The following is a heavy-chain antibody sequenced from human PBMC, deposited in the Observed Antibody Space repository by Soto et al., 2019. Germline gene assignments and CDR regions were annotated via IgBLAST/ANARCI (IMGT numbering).Heavy chain of an antibody. CDR2: ISYDGSNK. Sequence: GGSLRLSCAASGFTFSSYAMHWVRQAPGKGLEWVAVISYDGSNKYYADSVKGRFTISRDNSKNTLYLQMNSLRAEDTAVYYCARSGDSSDYRGWFDPWGQGTLVTV. CDR1: GFTFSSYA. J-gene: IGHJ5*02. D-gene: IGHD3-22*01. CDR3: ARSGDSSDYRGWFDP. V-gene: IGHV3-30-3*01.